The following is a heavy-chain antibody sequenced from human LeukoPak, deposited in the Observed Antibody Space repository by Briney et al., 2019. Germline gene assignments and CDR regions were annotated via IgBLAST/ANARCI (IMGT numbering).Heavy chain of an antibody. CDR3: ARLTGYSSESWFDP. J-gene: IGHJ5*02. D-gene: IGHD3-9*01. Sequence: PSETLSLTCTVSGDSIRSYDWSWIRQPPGKGLEWIGYIYYSGSTNYNPSLKSRVTISVHTSKNQFSLKLSSVTAADTAVYYCARLTGYSSESWFDPWGQGTLVTVSS. V-gene: IGHV4-59*01. CDR2: IYYSGST. CDR1: GDSIRSYD.